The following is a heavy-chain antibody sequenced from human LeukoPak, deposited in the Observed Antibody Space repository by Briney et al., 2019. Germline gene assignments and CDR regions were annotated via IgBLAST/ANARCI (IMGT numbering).Heavy chain of an antibody. V-gene: IGHV3-7*03. CDR2: IKQDGSEK. CDR3: ARFIYSSGWAVDY. Sequence: GGSLRLSYAASGFTFTTYWMHWVRQAPGKGLEWVANIKQDGSEKHYVDSVKGRFTISRDNAKNSLHLQMNSLGADDTAVYYCARFIYSSGWAVDYWGQGSLVTVSS. CDR1: GFTFTTYW. D-gene: IGHD6-19*01. J-gene: IGHJ4*02.